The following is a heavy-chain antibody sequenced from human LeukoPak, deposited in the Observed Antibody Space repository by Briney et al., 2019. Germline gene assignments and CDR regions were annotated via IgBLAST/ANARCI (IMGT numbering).Heavy chain of an antibody. CDR1: GFTFSNYG. J-gene: IGHJ6*03. CDR3: ARGAYSSGWQSRYYYYMDV. CDR2: IRYDGTNK. Sequence: PGGSLRLSCAASGFTFSNYGMHWVRQAPGKGLEWVAFIRYDGTNKYYAESVKGRFTISRDNSKNTLYMQMNSLRAEDTAVYYCARGAYSSGWQSRYYYYMDVWGKGTTVTVSS. V-gene: IGHV3-30*02. D-gene: IGHD6-19*01.